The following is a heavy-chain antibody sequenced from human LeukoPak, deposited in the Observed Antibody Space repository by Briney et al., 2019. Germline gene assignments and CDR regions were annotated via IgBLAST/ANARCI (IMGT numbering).Heavy chain of an antibody. Sequence: PGGSLRLSCAASGFTFSSYSMNWVRQAPGKGLEWVSYISSSSSTIYYADSVKGRFTISRDNAKNSLYLQMNSLRAEDTAVYYCARGDSTLEWLLYPPPPGTFDYWGQGTLVTVSS. V-gene: IGHV3-48*01. CDR3: ARGDSTLEWLLYPPPPGTFDY. CDR1: GFTFSSYS. CDR2: ISSSSSTI. D-gene: IGHD3-3*01. J-gene: IGHJ4*02.